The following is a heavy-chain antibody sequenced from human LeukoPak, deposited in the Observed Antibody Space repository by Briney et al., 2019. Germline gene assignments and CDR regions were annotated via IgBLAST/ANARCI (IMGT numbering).Heavy chain of an antibody. D-gene: IGHD3-22*01. CDR3: ASCPYYYDSSGWPRGG. J-gene: IGHJ4*02. V-gene: IGHV4-39*07. CDR1: GGSISSSSYY. CDR2: IYYSGST. Sequence: SETLSLICTVSGGSISSSSYYWGWIRQPPGKGLEWIGSIYYSGSTYYNPSLKSRVTISVDTSKNQFSLKLSSVTAADTAVYYCASCPYYYDSSGWPRGGWGQGTLVTVSS.